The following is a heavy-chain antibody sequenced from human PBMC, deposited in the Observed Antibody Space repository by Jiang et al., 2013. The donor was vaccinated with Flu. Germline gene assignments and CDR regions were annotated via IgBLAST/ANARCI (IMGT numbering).Heavy chain of an antibody. CDR3: ARGTDYDVLTGASYLFDY. D-gene: IGHD3-9*01. CDR1: GGSISSGDYY. Sequence: QTLSLTCTVSGGSISSGDYYWGWIRQPPGKGLEYIGYIYHSGSAYYSPSLESRVTISVDTSENQFSLKVRSVSAADTAVYYCARGTDYDVLTGASYLFDYWGQG. J-gene: IGHJ4*02. V-gene: IGHV4-30-4*08. CDR2: IYHSGSA.